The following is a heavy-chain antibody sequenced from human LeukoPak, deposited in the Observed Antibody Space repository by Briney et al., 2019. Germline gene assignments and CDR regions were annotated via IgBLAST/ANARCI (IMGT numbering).Heavy chain of an antibody. CDR1: GITFDVYG. CDR2: LNWNGGST. CDR3: AKSASSWPLYYFDY. V-gene: IGHV3-20*04. D-gene: IGHD6-13*01. J-gene: IGHJ4*02. Sequence: GGSLRLSCAASGITFDVYGMSWVRQAPGKGLEWVSGLNWNGGSTGYADSVKGRFIISRDNAKNCLYLQMNSLRAEDTALYYCAKSASSWPLYYFDYWGQGTLVTVSS.